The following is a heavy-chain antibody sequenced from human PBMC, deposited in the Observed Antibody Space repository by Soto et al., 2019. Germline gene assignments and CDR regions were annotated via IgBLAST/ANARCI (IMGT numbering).Heavy chain of an antibody. CDR2: INPNSGGT. V-gene: IGHV1-2*04. Sequence: ASVKVSFKASGYTFTGYYMHWVRQAPGQGLEWKGWINPNSGGTNYAQKFQGWVTMTRDTSISTAYMELSRLRSDDTAVYYCARSPNSSWYEDSWFDPWGQGTLVTVSS. D-gene: IGHD6-13*01. CDR3: ARSPNSSWYEDSWFDP. CDR1: GYTFTGYY. J-gene: IGHJ5*02.